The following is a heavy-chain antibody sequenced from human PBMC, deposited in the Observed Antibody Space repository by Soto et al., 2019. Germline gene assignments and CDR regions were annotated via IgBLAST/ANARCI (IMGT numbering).Heavy chain of an antibody. CDR2: ISSSSSYI. CDR3: ARSRIAARSTRYYYGMDV. V-gene: IGHV3-21*01. D-gene: IGHD6-6*01. Sequence: GGSLRLSCAASGFTFSSYSMNWVRQAPGKGLEWVSSISSSSSYIYYADSVKGRFTISRDNAKNSLYLQMNSLRAEDTAVYYCARSRIAARSTRYYYGMDVWGQGTTVTVSS. J-gene: IGHJ6*02. CDR1: GFTFSSYS.